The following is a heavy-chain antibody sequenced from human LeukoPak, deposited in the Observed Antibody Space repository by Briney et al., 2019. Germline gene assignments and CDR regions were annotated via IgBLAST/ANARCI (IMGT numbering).Heavy chain of an antibody. CDR1: GGSLSSYY. Sequence: PPETLSLTCTVSGGSLSSYYWSWVRQPPGKGLEWIGYIYYSGSTNYNPTLKSRVTISVDTSKNQFSLKLSSVTAADTAVYYCARGTGYSYGLWYFDYWGQGTLVTVSS. CDR2: IYYSGST. CDR3: ARGTGYSYGLWYFDY. V-gene: IGHV4-59*01. D-gene: IGHD5-18*01. J-gene: IGHJ4*02.